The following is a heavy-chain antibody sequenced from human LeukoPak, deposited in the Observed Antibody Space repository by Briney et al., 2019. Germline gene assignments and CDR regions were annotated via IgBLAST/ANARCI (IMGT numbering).Heavy chain of an antibody. CDR1: GGTFSSYA. CDR3: ARGGVGATKSYFDY. D-gene: IGHD1-26*01. CDR2: IIPIFGTA. Sequence: GASVKVSCKASGGTFSSYAISWVRQAPGQGLEWMGGIIPIFGTANYAQKFQGRVTITADESTSTAYMELSSLRSEDTAVYYCARGGVGATKSYFDYWGQGTLVTVSS. V-gene: IGHV1-69*01. J-gene: IGHJ4*02.